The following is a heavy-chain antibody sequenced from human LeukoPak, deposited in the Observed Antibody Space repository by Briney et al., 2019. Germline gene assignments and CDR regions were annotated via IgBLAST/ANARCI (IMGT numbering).Heavy chain of an antibody. Sequence: SVKVSCKVSGYTLTELSMHWVRQAPGQGLEWMGGIIPIFGTPNYAQKFQGRVTITAVESMSTAYMELSSLRSEDTAVYYCARGWLAETTVVTPYNYWGQGTLVTVSS. CDR2: IIPIFGTP. CDR1: GYTLTELS. V-gene: IGHV1-69*13. CDR3: ARGWLAETTVVTPYNY. D-gene: IGHD4-23*01. J-gene: IGHJ4*02.